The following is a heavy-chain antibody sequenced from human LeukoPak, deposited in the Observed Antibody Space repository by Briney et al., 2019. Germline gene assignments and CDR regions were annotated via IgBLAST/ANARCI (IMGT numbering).Heavy chain of an antibody. V-gene: IGHV1-46*01. Sequence: ASVKVSCKASGCTFTSYYMHWVRQAPGQGLEWMGIINPSGGSTSYAQKFQGRVTMTRDMSTSTVYMELSSLRSEDTAVYYCARESGRQGCLDYWGQGTLVTVSS. CDR1: GCTFTSYY. CDR3: ARESGRQGCLDY. J-gene: IGHJ4*02. CDR2: INPSGGST. D-gene: IGHD2-15*01.